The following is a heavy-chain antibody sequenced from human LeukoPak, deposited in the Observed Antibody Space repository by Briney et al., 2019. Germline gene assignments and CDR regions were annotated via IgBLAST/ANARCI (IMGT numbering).Heavy chain of an antibody. J-gene: IGHJ4*02. CDR3: ARARDGDRFAFDY. CDR1: GGSISSYY. Sequence: SETLSLTCTVSGGSISSYYWSWIRQPPGKELEWVGYIYYSGSTDYHPSLRSRVTMSVDTSKSQFSLKPNSVTATDTAVYYCARARDGDRFAFDYWGQGSLVTVSS. D-gene: IGHD5-24*01. V-gene: IGHV4-59*08. CDR2: IYYSGST.